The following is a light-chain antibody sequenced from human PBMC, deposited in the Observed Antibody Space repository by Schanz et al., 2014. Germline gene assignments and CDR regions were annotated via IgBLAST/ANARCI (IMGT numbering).Light chain of an antibody. J-gene: IGLJ2*01. Sequence: QSVLTQPRSVSGSPGQSVTISCTGTSSDVGGYNYVSWYQQHPGKAPKVMIYDVSKRPSGVPDRFSGSKSGNTASLTISGLQAEDEADYYCCSYAGTYSVVFGGGTKLTVL. CDR2: DVS. V-gene: IGLV2-11*01. CDR3: CSYAGTYSVV. CDR1: SSDVGGYNY.